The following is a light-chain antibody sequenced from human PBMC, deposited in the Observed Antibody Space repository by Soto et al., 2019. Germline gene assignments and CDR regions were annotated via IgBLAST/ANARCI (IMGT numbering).Light chain of an antibody. V-gene: IGKV1-39*01. CDR2: AAS. CDR1: QSISSY. Sequence: DIQMTQSPSSLSSSVGDRVTITCRASQSISSYLNWYQQKPGKAPKLLIYAASSMHSGIPSRFSGSGSGTDFTLTISSLEPEDFATYYCQQSYSTLRTFGQGTKVDIK. CDR3: QQSYSTLRT. J-gene: IGKJ1*01.